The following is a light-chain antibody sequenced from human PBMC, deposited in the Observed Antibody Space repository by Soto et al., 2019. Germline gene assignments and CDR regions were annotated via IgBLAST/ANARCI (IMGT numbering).Light chain of an antibody. Sequence: EIVLTQSPATLSLSPGERATLSCRASQSVSSYLAWYQWKPGQAPRLLIYDASNRATGIPARFSGSGSGTDFTLTISSLEPEDFAVYCCQQRSDWPLTFGGGTKVDIK. CDR1: QSVSSY. CDR2: DAS. J-gene: IGKJ4*01. V-gene: IGKV3-11*01. CDR3: QQRSDWPLT.